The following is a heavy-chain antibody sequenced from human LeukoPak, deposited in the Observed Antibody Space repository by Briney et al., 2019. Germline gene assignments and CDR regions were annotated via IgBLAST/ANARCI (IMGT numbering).Heavy chain of an antibody. CDR2: INSEGSTT. Sequence: GGSLRLSCAASGFTFSTSWMHWVRQAPGKGPVWVSRINSEGSTTDYADSVKGRFTISRDNAKNTLYLQMNSLRAEDTAVYYCARVGITMVRTDAFDIWGQGTMVTVSS. CDR3: ARVGITMVRTDAFDI. CDR1: GFTFSTSW. V-gene: IGHV3-74*01. D-gene: IGHD3-10*01. J-gene: IGHJ3*02.